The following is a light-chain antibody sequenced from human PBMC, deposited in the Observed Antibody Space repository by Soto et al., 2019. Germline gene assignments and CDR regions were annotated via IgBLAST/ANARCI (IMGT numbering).Light chain of an antibody. CDR2: DAA. V-gene: IGKV1-39*01. CDR1: QNINTY. Sequence: DIPMTQSPYSLSAAVGDRVTIACRASQNINTYLNWYQQKPGKAPKLLMFDAASLQSGVPSRFSGSGSRTDVTLTITSLQPEDFATYYCQQTSSAPFTFGPGSKVDIK. J-gene: IGKJ3*01. CDR3: QQTSSAPFT.